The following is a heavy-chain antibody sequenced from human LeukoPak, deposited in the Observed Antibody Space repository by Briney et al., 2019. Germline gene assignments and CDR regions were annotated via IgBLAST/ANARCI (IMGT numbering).Heavy chain of an antibody. CDR2: ICYDGSNK. CDR1: GFTISSYC. CDR3: ARDRDSSCYYLQALYYYYYYGMDA. Sequence: GGTLRLSCAASGFTISSYCMHWIRQAPGKGLEWVAVICYDGSNKYYAVSVKGRLTISRDNSRNTLYRQMNSLRAEDTAVYYCARDRDSSCYYLQALYYYYYYGMDAWGQGATVTVSS. D-gene: IGHD3-22*01. V-gene: IGHV3-33*01. J-gene: IGHJ6*02.